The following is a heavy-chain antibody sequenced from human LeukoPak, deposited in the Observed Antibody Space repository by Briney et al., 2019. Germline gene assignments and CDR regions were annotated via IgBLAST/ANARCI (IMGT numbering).Heavy chain of an antibody. V-gene: IGHV3-15*05. CDR3: TTLCGGDCAPNY. D-gene: IGHD2-21*02. CDR1: GFPFSSCA. J-gene: IGHJ4*02. CDR2: IKSKIDGGAT. Sequence: GGSLRLSCAASGFPFSSCAMSWVRQAPGKGLEWVGRIKSKIDGGATDYAAPVKGRFTISRDDSKDTLYLQMNSLKAEDTAVYHCTTLCGGDCAPNYWGQGTQVTVSS.